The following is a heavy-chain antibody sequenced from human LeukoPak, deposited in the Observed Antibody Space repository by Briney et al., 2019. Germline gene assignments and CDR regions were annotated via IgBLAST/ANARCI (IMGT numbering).Heavy chain of an antibody. CDR2: IYYSGST. J-gene: IGHJ5*02. CDR1: GGSISSGGYS. D-gene: IGHD2-2*02. CDR3: ARDQGYTIAGGFDP. V-gene: IGHV4-30-4*07. Sequence: SETLSLTCAVSGGSISSGGYSWSWIRQPPGKGLEWIGYIYYSGSTYYNPSLKSRVTISVDTSKNQFSLKLSSVTAADTAVYYCARDQGYTIAGGFDPWGQGTLVTVSS.